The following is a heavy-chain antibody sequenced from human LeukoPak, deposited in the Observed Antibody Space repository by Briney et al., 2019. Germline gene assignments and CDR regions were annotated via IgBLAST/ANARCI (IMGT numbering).Heavy chain of an antibody. CDR3: VRGSNDMGSC. CDR1: GGSFSGYY. V-gene: IGHV4-34*01. Sequence: PSETLSLTCAVYGGSFSGYYWSWIRQPPGKGLEWIGEINHSGSTNYNPSLKSRVTISVDTSKNQFSLQLNSVTPEDTAVYYCVRGSNDMGSCWGQGTLVTVSS. J-gene: IGHJ4*02. CDR2: INHSGST. D-gene: IGHD2-15*01.